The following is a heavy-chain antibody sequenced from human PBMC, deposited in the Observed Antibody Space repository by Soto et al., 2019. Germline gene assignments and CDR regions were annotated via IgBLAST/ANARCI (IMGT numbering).Heavy chain of an antibody. J-gene: IGHJ5*02. CDR3: ARGGSSWFFGP. V-gene: IGHV1-18*04. CDR2: ISAYNGNT. Sequence: QVQLVQSGAEVKKPGASVKVSCKASGYTFTSYGIRWVRQAPGQGLEWMGWISAYNGNTNYAQKRQGRVTMTTDTSTSTGYMVLRSLRSDDPAVYYCARGGSSWFFGPWGQGALVTVFS. CDR1: GYTFTSYG. D-gene: IGHD6-13*01.